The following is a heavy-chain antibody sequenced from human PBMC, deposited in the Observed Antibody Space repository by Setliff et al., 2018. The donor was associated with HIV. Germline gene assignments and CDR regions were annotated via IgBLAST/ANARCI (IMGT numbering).Heavy chain of an antibody. Sequence: SETLSLTCAVSGGSIGIHYWSWIRQPPGKGLEWIGTVYHTGSTYYNPSLKSRVTISVDTSNNQFSLKLSSVTAADTAVYYCARDQSDWFYWGQGTLVTVSS. V-gene: IGHV4-4*08. CDR3: ARDQSDWFY. CDR1: GGSIGIHY. CDR2: VYHTGST. D-gene: IGHD3-3*01. J-gene: IGHJ4*02.